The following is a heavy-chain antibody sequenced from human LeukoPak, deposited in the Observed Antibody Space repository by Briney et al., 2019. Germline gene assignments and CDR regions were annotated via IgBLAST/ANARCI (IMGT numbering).Heavy chain of an antibody. V-gene: IGHV3-74*01. CDR3: ARGPNSNWSGLDF. J-gene: IGHJ4*02. CDR2: ISPTGSTT. CDR1: GSTFSSYW. D-gene: IGHD6-6*01. Sequence: GGSLRLSCAASGSTFSSYWMHWVRQAPGKGLVWVSRISPTGSTTSYADSVKGRFTVSRDNAKNTLYLQVNNLRAEDTAVYYCARGPNSNWSGLDFWGQGTLLTVSS.